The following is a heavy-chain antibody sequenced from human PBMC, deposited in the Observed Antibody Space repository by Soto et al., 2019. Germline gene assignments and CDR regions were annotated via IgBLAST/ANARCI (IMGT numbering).Heavy chain of an antibody. CDR1: GITISNYP. J-gene: IGHJ4*02. D-gene: IGHD4-17*01. V-gene: IGHV3-23*01. CDR3: GKGHGGYPSAAPH. CDR2: ISGSGDRT. Sequence: EVQLLESGGGLVQPGGSLRLSCAASGITISNYPMSWVRQAPGKGLDWVSGISGSGDRTYYADSAKGRFTISKDNSRNSVSLEPSRLGVEDKAVIFCGKGHGGYPSAAPHWGPGNLVTLSP.